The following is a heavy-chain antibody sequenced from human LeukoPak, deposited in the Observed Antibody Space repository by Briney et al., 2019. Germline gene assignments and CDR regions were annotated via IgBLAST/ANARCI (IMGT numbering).Heavy chain of an antibody. CDR2: ISWNSGSI. CDR1: GFTFDDYA. J-gene: IGHJ4*02. Sequence: PGRSLRLSCAASGFTFDDYAMHWVRQAPGKGLEWVSGISWNSGSIGYADSVKGRFTISRDNAKNSLYLQMNSLRAEDTALYYCAKWAHYDILTGYYTYWGQGTLVTVSS. D-gene: IGHD3-9*01. CDR3: AKWAHYDILTGYYTY. V-gene: IGHV3-9*01.